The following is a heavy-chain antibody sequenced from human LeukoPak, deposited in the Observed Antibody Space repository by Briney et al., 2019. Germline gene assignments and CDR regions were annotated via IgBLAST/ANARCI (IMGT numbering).Heavy chain of an antibody. D-gene: IGHD2-15*01. CDR2: ISGSNPGT. CDR1: GFTFSTYA. CDR3: AKAPVGHCSGAFCYHFDS. V-gene: IGHV3-23*01. J-gene: IGHJ4*02. Sequence: GGSLRLSCAASGFTFSTYAMSWVRQTPGKGLEWVAAISGSNPGTYHANSVKGRFNISRDNSKNTLHLQMSGLRAEDTARYYCAKAPVGHCSGAFCYHFDSWGQGTLVTVSS.